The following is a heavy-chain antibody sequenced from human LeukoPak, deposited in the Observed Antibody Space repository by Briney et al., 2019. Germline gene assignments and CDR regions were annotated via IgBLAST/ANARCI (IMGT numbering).Heavy chain of an antibody. CDR3: ARHLGRYDSSGYSNWYFDL. Sequence: SETLSLTCTVSGGSISSYYWSWIRQPPGKGLEWIGYIYYSGSTNFNPSLKSRVTISVDTSKNQFSLKLSSVTAADTAVYYCARHLGRYDSSGYSNWYFDLWGRGTLVTVSS. D-gene: IGHD3-22*01. V-gene: IGHV4-59*08. CDR1: GGSISSYY. CDR2: IYYSGST. J-gene: IGHJ2*01.